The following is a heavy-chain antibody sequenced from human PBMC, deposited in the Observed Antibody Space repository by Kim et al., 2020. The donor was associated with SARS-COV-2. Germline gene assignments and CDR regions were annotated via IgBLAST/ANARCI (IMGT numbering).Heavy chain of an antibody. V-gene: IGHV3-23*01. D-gene: IGHD5-12*01. CDR3: AKDVAI. CDR1: GFTFSAFA. CDR2: ISYSSNTI. J-gene: IGHJ4*02. Sequence: GGSLRLSCAASGFTFSAFAMSWVRQAPGKGLECVSIISYSSNTIKYTDSVRGRFTISRDNSQNTLYLQMNSLRAEDTAIYYCAKDVAIWGQGTLVTVSS.